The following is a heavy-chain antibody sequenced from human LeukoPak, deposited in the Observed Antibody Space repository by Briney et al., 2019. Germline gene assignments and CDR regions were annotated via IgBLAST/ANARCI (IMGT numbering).Heavy chain of an antibody. V-gene: IGHV3-23*01. CDR1: GFTFSSYA. CDR3: AKGSSPITIFGVVIDY. Sequence: GGSLRLSCAASGFTFSSYAMSWVRQAPGKGLEWVSAISGSGGSTYYADSVKGRFTISRDNSKNTLYLQMNSLRAEDTAVYYCAKGSSPITIFGVVIDYWGQGTLVTVSS. J-gene: IGHJ4*02. CDR2: ISGSGGST. D-gene: IGHD3-3*01.